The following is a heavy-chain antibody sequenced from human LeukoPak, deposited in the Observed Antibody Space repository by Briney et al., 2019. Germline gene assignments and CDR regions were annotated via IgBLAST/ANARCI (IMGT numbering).Heavy chain of an antibody. Sequence: PSETLSLTCTVSGGSISSSSYYWGWIRQPPGKGLEWIGSIYYSGSAYYNPSLKSRVTISVDTSKNQFSLKLSSVTAADTAVYYCARHDVAAPPGYWGQGTLVTVSS. CDR1: GGSISSSSYY. V-gene: IGHV4-39*01. CDR3: ARHDVAAPPGY. D-gene: IGHD6-6*01. CDR2: IYYSGSA. J-gene: IGHJ4*02.